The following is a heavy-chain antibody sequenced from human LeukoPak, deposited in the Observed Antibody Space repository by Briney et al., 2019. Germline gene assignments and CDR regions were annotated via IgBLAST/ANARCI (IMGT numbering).Heavy chain of an antibody. Sequence: GGSLRLSCAASGFTFSSYAMCWVRQAPGKGLEWVSAISGSGGSTYYAGSVKGRFTISRDNSKNTLYLQMNSLRAEDTAVYYCAKVGSGWYEYYFDYWGQGTLVTVSS. CDR2: ISGSGGST. V-gene: IGHV3-23*01. D-gene: IGHD6-19*01. CDR3: AKVGSGWYEYYFDY. CDR1: GFTFSSYA. J-gene: IGHJ4*02.